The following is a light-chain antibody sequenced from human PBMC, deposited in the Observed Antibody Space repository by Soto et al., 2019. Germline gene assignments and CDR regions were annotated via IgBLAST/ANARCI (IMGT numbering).Light chain of an antibody. J-gene: IGKJ2*01. CDR1: QNVSSNY. Sequence: EIVLTQSPGTLSLSPGERATLSCRASQNVSSNYLAWYQQRPGQAPRLLLYGAFIRATGIPDRISGSGSGTDCTVTISRLEPEDFAVYYCQYYGGYYGSSPRYTFGQGTKLDI. CDR3: QYYGGYYGSSPRYT. V-gene: IGKV3-20*01. CDR2: GAF.